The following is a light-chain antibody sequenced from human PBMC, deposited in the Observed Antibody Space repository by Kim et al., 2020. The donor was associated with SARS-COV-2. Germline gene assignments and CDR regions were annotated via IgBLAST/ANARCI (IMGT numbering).Light chain of an antibody. CDR2: DVN. CDR1: SSDVGGYKF. V-gene: IGLV2-11*01. J-gene: IGLJ1*01. CDR3: CSYAGSFTYV. Sequence: GQSVTISCTGTSSDVGGYKFVSWYQHHPGKAPKLMISDVNKRASGVPDRFSGSKSGNTASLTISGLQADDEADYYCCSYAGSFTYVFGTGTKVTVL.